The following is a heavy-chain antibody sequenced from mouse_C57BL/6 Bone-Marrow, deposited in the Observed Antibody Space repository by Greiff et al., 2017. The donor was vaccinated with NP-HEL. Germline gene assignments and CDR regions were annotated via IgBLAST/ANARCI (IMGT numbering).Heavy chain of an antibody. CDR2: IWSGGST. D-gene: IGHD2-3*01. J-gene: IGHJ1*03. CDR1: GFSLTSYG. Sequence: VKLQESGPGLVQPSQSLSITCTVSGFSLTSYGVHWVRQSPGKGLEWLGVIWSGGSTDYNAAFISRLSISKDNSKSQVFFKMNSLQADDTAIYYCARRGRWFPWYFDVWGTGTTVTVSS. V-gene: IGHV2-2*01. CDR3: ARRGRWFPWYFDV.